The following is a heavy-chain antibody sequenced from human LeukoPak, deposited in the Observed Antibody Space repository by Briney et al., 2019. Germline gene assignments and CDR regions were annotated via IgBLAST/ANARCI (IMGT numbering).Heavy chain of an antibody. CDR3: ARHGTGYDYFDY. J-gene: IGHJ4*02. CDR1: GGSISSSSYY. Sequence: PSETLSLTCTVSGGSISSSSYYWGWIRQPPGKGLEWIGSIYYSGSTYYNPSLKSRVTISVDTSKNQFSLKLRSVTAADTAVYYCARHGTGYDYFDYWGQGTLVTVSS. V-gene: IGHV4-39*01. D-gene: IGHD5-12*01. CDR2: IYYSGST.